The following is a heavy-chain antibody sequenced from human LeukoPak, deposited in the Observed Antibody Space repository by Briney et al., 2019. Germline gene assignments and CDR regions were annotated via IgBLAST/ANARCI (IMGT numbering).Heavy chain of an antibody. CDR2: IYYSGST. CDR1: GGSISSYY. Sequence: PSETLSLTCTVSGGSISSYYWSWIRQPPGKGLEWIGYIYYSGSTNYNPSLKSRVTISVDTSKNQFSLKLSSVTAADTAVYYCAGLRSRWLQPHYFDYWGQGTLVTVSS. CDR3: AGLRSRWLQPHYFDY. V-gene: IGHV4-59*01. D-gene: IGHD5-24*01. J-gene: IGHJ4*02.